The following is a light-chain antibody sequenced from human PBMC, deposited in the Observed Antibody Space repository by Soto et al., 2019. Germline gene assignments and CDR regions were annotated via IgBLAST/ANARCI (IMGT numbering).Light chain of an antibody. V-gene: IGKV3-20*01. CDR1: QSVVYSY. CDR3: QQFGTSPYT. J-gene: IGKJ2*01. Sequence: VLTQSPGTLSLSAGERATLSCRASQSVVYSYLTWYQQKPGQAPRLLIYGASKRASGTPDRFSGSGSGTDFSLTISRLEPEYFAIYYCQQFGTSPYTFGRGTTLEIK. CDR2: GAS.